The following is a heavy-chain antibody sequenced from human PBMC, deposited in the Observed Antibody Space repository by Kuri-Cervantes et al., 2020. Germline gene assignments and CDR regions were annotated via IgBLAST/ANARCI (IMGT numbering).Heavy chain of an antibody. Sequence: GESLKISCAASGFTFSSYWMSWVRQAPGKGLEWVANIKQDGSEKYYVDSVKGRFTISRDNAKNSLYLQMNSLRAEDTAVYYCARVDSSSCDYYYYRMYVWGQGTTVTVSS. CDR1: GFTFSSYW. CDR3: ARVDSSSCDYYYYRMYV. J-gene: IGHJ6*02. CDR2: IKQDGSEK. D-gene: IGHD6-13*01. V-gene: IGHV3-7*01.